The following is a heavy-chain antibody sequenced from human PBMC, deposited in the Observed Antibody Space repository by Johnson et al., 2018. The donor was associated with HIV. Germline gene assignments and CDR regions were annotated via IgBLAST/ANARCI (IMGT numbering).Heavy chain of an antibody. D-gene: IGHD6-6*01. J-gene: IGHJ3*02. CDR1: GFTFSSYW. Sequence: GQLVESGGGLVQPGGSLRLSCAASGFTFSSYWMSWVRQAPGKGLEWVANIKQDGSEKYYADSVKGRFTISRDNSKNTLYLQMNSLRAEDTAVYYCAKQHEQLVEPDAFDIWGQGTMVTVSS. CDR3: AKQHEQLVEPDAFDI. CDR2: IKQDGSEK. V-gene: IGHV3-7*01.